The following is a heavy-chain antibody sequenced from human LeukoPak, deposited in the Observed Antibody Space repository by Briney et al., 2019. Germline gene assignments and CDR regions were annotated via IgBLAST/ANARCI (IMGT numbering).Heavy chain of an antibody. CDR3: AKGTSSWHEFDY. V-gene: IGHV3-7*03. Sequence: GGSLRLSCAASGFSFSSYWMSWVRRAPGKGLEWVASIKYDAIEKHYVDSVKGRFTISRDNSKNSLYLQMNSLRPEDTALYYCAKGTSSWHEFDYWGQGTLVTVSS. J-gene: IGHJ4*02. CDR1: GFSFSSYW. D-gene: IGHD6-13*01. CDR2: IKYDAIEK.